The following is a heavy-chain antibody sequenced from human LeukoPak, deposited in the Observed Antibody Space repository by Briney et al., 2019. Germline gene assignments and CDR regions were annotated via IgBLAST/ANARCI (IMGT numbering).Heavy chain of an antibody. CDR1: GFTFSSYW. J-gene: IGHJ4*02. Sequence: GGSLRLSCAASGFTFSSYWMSWVRQAPGKGLEWVSVIYSGGSTYYADSVKGRFTISRDNSKNTLYLQMNSLRAEDTAVYYCARPYGDYEDFDYWGQGTLVTVSS. CDR2: IYSGGST. CDR3: ARPYGDYEDFDY. V-gene: IGHV3-53*01. D-gene: IGHD4-17*01.